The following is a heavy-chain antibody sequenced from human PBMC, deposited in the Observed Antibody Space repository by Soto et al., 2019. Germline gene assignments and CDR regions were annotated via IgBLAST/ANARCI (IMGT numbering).Heavy chain of an antibody. Sequence: PGGSLRLSCAASGFSFTPYPMTWVGQAPGKGLDWVSSISASGGGTYYADSVKGRFTISRDNSKNTLYLQMDSLRAEDTAVYYCAKISSVSATIYWGQGTLVTVSS. CDR1: GFSFTPYP. D-gene: IGHD5-12*01. V-gene: IGHV3-23*01. CDR2: ISASGGGT. CDR3: AKISSVSATIY. J-gene: IGHJ4*02.